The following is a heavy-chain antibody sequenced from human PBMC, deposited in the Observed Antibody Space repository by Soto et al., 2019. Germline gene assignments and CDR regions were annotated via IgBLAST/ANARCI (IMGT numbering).Heavy chain of an antibody. CDR2: VVPKIGNM. V-gene: IGHV1-69*08. J-gene: IGHJ4*02. CDR3: TRVGRENNWNDGNFVS. D-gene: IGHD1-20*01. Sequence: QVQLVQSGAEVKKPGSSVKVSCKAPGGTFSSYSINWVRQAPGQGLEWMGRVVPKIGNMNFVRKLQGRLTLTADKSTRTAFLELSSLRPEDTAVYYCTRVGRENNWNDGNFVSWGQGTQVTVSS. CDR1: GGTFSSYS.